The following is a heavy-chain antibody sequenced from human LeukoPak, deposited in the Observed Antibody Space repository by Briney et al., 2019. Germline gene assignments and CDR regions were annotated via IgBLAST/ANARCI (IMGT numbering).Heavy chain of an antibody. Sequence: PGGSLKLSCAASGFTFSGSAMHWVRQASGKGLEWVGRIRSKANSYATAYAASVRGRFTISRDDSKNTAYLEMNSLKTEDTAVYLCARLDEVAKKFAYWGQGALVTVSS. CDR2: IRSKANSYAT. J-gene: IGHJ4*02. V-gene: IGHV3-73*01. CDR3: ARLDEVAKKFAY. D-gene: IGHD2-15*01. CDR1: GFTFSGSA.